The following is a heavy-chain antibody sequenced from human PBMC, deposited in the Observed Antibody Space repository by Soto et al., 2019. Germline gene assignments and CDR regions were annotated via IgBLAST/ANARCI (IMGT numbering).Heavy chain of an antibody. J-gene: IGHJ3*02. CDR3: ARINRYFDWLLYDAFDI. Sequence: QVTLKESGPVLVKPTETLMLTCTVSGFSLSNARMGESWIRQPPGKALEWLAHIFSNDEKSYSTSLKSRLTISKDTSKSQVVLTMTNMDPVDTATYYCARINRYFDWLLYDAFDIWGQGTMVTVSS. CDR1: GFSLSNARMG. CDR2: IFSNDEK. D-gene: IGHD3-9*01. V-gene: IGHV2-26*01.